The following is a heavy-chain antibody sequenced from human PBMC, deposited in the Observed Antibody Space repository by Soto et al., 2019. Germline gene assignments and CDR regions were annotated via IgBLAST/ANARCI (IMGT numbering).Heavy chain of an antibody. Sequence: QVHLVQSGAEVKKPGSSVKVSCKASGGTFSRYTISWVRQAPGKGLEWMGRIIPILGIANYAQKFQGRVTITADKSTSTAYMELSSLRSEDTAAYFCAKNWAERGYTYGVDYWGQGTLVTVSS. V-gene: IGHV1-69*02. J-gene: IGHJ4*02. CDR2: IIPILGIA. CDR3: AKNWAERGYTYGVDY. CDR1: GGTFSRYT. D-gene: IGHD5-18*01.